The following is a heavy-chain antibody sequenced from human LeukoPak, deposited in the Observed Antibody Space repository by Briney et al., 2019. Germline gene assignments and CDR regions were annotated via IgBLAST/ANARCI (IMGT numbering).Heavy chain of an antibody. V-gene: IGHV3-74*01. CDR3: ARPSDRDGLQFFFES. J-gene: IGHJ4*02. CDR2: IKTDGSTT. D-gene: IGHD5-24*01. CDR1: GFTFSKYW. Sequence: EGSLRLSCAASGFTFSKYWMHWVRQVPGEGLVWVSRIKTDGSTTNYADSVKGRFTISRDNAKNTLYLQMNGLRAEDTAVYYCARPSDRDGLQFFFESWGQGTLVTVSS.